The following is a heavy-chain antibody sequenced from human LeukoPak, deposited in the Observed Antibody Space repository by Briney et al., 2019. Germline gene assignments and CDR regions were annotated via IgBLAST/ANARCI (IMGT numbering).Heavy chain of an antibody. V-gene: IGHV3-11*01. CDR2: ITSGGTK. D-gene: IGHD3-10*01. Sequence: GGSLRLSCAASGFTFSDHYMSWIRQAPGKGLEWVSYITSGGTKYYADSVKGRFTISRDNAKNSLYLQMNSLRAEDTAVYYCARDGGSGNYLIDYWGQGTLVTVSS. CDR1: GFTFSDHY. J-gene: IGHJ4*02. CDR3: ARDGGSGNYLIDY.